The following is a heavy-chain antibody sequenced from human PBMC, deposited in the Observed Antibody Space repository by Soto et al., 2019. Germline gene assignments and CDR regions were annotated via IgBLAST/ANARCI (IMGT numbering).Heavy chain of an antibody. D-gene: IGHD1-20*01. Sequence: EVQLLESGGGLVQPGGSLRLSCVASGFTFSPYEMNWVRQAPGKGLEWVSYISGRGGTIYYADSVRGRFTISRDNAKNSLYLQMNSLRAEDTAVYYCAREDNNDAFDMWGQGTMVTVSS. V-gene: IGHV3-48*03. CDR3: AREDNNDAFDM. CDR1: GFTFSPYE. CDR2: ISGRGGTI. J-gene: IGHJ3*02.